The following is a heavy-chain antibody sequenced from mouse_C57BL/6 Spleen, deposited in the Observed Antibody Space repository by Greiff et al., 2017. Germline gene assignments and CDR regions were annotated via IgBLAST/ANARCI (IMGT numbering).Heavy chain of an antibody. Sequence: EVKVVESEGGSMQPGRSMKLSCTASGFTFSDYYMAWVRQVPEKGLEWVANINYDGSSTYYLDSLKSRFIISRDNAKNILYLQMSSLKSEDTATYYCARDDPYYAMDYWGQGTSVTVSS. CDR1: GFTFSDYY. V-gene: IGHV5-16*01. J-gene: IGHJ4*01. CDR2: INYDGSST. CDR3: ARDDPYYAMDY.